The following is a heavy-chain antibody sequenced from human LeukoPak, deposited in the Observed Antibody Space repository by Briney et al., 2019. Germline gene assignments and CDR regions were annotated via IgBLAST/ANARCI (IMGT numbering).Heavy chain of an antibody. CDR3: AKDLKAQYYYDSSGYSSLFDY. CDR2: ISGSGGSP. D-gene: IGHD3-22*01. J-gene: IGHJ4*02. CDR1: GFTFSSYA. V-gene: IGHV3-23*01. Sequence: GGTLRLSCAASGFTFSSYAMSWVRQAPGKGLEGVSAISGSGGSPYYADSVKGRFTISRDNSKNTLYLQMTSLRAEDTAVYYCAKDLKAQYYYDSSGYSSLFDYWGQGTLVTVSS.